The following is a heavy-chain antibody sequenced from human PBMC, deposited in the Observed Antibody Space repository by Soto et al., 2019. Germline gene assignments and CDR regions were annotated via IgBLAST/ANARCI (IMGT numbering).Heavy chain of an antibody. CDR3: ARDLSSSWSHLGGMDV. Sequence: QVQLVESGGGVVQPGRSLRLSCAASGFTFSSYAMHWVRQAPGKGLEWVAVISYDGSNKYYADSVKGRFTISRDNSKNTLYLQMNSLRAEDTAVYYCARDLSSSWSHLGGMDVWGQGTTVTVS. D-gene: IGHD6-13*01. CDR1: GFTFSSYA. V-gene: IGHV3-30-3*01. J-gene: IGHJ6*02. CDR2: ISYDGSNK.